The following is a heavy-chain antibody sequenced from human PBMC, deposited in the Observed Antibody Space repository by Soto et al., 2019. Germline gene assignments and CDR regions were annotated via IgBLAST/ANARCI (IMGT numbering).Heavy chain of an antibody. CDR3: TGGQDNLAVNFDY. V-gene: IGHV3-11*05. CDR1: GSSFRDYY. J-gene: IGHJ4*02. CDR2: ITSSSSYT. D-gene: IGHD1-1*01. Sequence: QVQLVESGGGLVQPGGSLRLSCAASGSSFRDYYMSWIRQSPGKGLEWLSYITSSSSYTHYADSVKGRFTISRDNAKNGLYRQMNGLGAEDTAVYYCTGGQDNLAVNFDYWGQGTPVTVSS.